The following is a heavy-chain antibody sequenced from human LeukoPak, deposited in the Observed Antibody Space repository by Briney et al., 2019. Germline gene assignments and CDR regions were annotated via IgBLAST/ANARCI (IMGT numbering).Heavy chain of an antibody. CDR1: GFTLSSYA. J-gene: IGHJ4*02. V-gene: IGHV3-23*01. Sequence: QSGGSLRLSCAASGFTLSSYAMSWVRQAPGKGLEWVSAISGSGGSTYYADSVKGRFTISRDNSKNTLYLQMNSLRAEDTAVYYCAKGPGSGWKEVYWGQGTLVTVSS. D-gene: IGHD6-19*01. CDR2: ISGSGGST. CDR3: AKGPGSGWKEVY.